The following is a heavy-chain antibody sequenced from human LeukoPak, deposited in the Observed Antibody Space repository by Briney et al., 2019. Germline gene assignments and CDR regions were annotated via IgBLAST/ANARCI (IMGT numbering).Heavy chain of an antibody. CDR3: ARHNPAAGAYYYYYMDV. V-gene: IGHV4-39*01. Sequence: PSETLSLTCTVSGGSISSSSYYWGWIRQPPGKGLEWIGSIYYSGSTNYNPSLKSRVTISVDTSKNQFSLKLSSVTAADTAVYYCARHNPAAGAYYYYYMDVWGKGTTVTISS. D-gene: IGHD6-13*01. CDR1: GGSISSSSYY. CDR2: IYYSGST. J-gene: IGHJ6*03.